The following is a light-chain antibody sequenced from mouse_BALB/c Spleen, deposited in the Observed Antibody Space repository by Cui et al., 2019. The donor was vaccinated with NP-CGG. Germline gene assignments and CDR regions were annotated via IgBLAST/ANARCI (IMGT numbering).Light chain of an antibody. CDR2: GTN. CDR1: TGAVTTSNY. J-gene: IGLJ1*01. Sequence: QAVVTQESALTTSPGATVTFTCRSSTGAVTTSNYANWVQEKPNHLFTGLIGGTNNRAPGVPARFSGSLIGDKAALTITGTQTEDEAIYFCALWYSNHWVFGGGTKLTVL. CDR3: ALWYSNHWV. V-gene: IGLV1*01.